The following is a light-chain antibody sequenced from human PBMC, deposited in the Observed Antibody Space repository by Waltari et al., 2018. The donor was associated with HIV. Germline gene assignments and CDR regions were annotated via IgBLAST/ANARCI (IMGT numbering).Light chain of an antibody. J-gene: IGLJ3*02. CDR3: ASWDDNLSGWV. V-gene: IGLV1-47*01. CDR1: RSNIESTY. CDR2: RMD. Sequence: QSVLTQPPSASGTPGQSVSISCSGSRSNIESTYVYWYQDRPSTTPKVVLYRMDQGASGVLDRFSGSNSGTSASLASSGLRSEDEVHYYCASWDDNLSGWVFGGGTKLTVL.